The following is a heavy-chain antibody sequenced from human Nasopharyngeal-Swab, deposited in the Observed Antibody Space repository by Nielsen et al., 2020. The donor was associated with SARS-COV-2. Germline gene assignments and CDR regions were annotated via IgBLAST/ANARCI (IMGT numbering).Heavy chain of an antibody. D-gene: IGHD3-22*01. CDR3: ERQSDSSGYYHPFDY. CDR2: INPNSGGT. CDR1: GYTFTGYD. J-gene: IGHJ4*02. V-gene: IGHV1-2*04. Sequence: ASVKVSCKASGYTFTGYDMHWVRQAPGQGLEWMGWINPNSGGTNYAQKFQGWVTMTRDTSMSTAYMELSRLRSEDTAVYYCERQSDSSGYYHPFDYWGQGTLVTVSS.